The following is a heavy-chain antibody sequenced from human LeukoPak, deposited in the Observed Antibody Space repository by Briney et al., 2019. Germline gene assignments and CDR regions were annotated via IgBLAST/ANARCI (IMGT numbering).Heavy chain of an antibody. Sequence: SETLSLTCTVSGGSISIYYWSWIRQPPGKGLEWIGYINYSGSTNYNPSLKSRVTISVDTSKNQFSLKLTSVTAADTAVYYCARGRRITMIVVVPPDYWGQGTLVTVSS. CDR2: INYSGST. J-gene: IGHJ4*02. V-gene: IGHV4-59*12. D-gene: IGHD3-22*01. CDR1: GGSISIYY. CDR3: ARGRRITMIVVVPPDY.